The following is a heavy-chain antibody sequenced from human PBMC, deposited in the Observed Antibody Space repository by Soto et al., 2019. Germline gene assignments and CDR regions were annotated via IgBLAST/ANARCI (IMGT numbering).Heavy chain of an antibody. Sequence: QVQLQESGPRLVKPSETLSLTCALSGGSITSYYWSWIRQPPGQGLEWIGYIYYSGSTNYNPFLKSRVTISVASSKNQFSLKLTSVTAADTAVYYCARLGYCTGGSCFDYSYYGMDVWGQGTTVTVSS. CDR1: GGSITSYY. CDR2: IYYSGST. CDR3: ARLGYCTGGSCFDYSYYGMDV. V-gene: IGHV4-59*01. J-gene: IGHJ6*02. D-gene: IGHD2-15*01.